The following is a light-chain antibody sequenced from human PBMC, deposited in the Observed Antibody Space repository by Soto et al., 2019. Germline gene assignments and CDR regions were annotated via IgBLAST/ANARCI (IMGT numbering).Light chain of an antibody. CDR3: AAWDDSLSDQWV. Sequence: QSVLTQPPSASGTPGQRVTISCSGSSSNIGSNYVYWYQQLPGTAPKLLIYRNNQRPSGVPDRFSGSKSGTSASLAISGLRSEDEADYYCAAWDDSLSDQWVVGGGTKVTVL. CDR2: RNN. CDR1: SSNIGSNY. J-gene: IGLJ3*02. V-gene: IGLV1-47*01.